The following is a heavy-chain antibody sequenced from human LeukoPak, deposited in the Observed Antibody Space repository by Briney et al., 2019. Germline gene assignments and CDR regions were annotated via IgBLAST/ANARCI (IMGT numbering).Heavy chain of an antibody. CDR3: ARGITMVREFDI. CDR1: GGSISSYY. CDR2: IYYSGST. D-gene: IGHD3-10*01. Sequence: RSSETLSLTCTVSGGSISSYYWSWIRQPPGKGLEWIGDIYYSGSTNYNPSLKSRVTISVDTSKNQFSLKLSSVTAADTAVYYCARGITMVREFDIWGQGTMVTVSS. J-gene: IGHJ3*02. V-gene: IGHV4-59*01.